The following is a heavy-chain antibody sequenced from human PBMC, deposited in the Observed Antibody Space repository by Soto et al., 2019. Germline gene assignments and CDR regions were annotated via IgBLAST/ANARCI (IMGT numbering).Heavy chain of an antibody. J-gene: IGHJ4*02. D-gene: IGHD5-18*01. CDR3: ASEGGDSYGFDN. CDR1: GYTFTSYD. V-gene: IGHV1-8*01. Sequence: QVQLVQSGAEVKKPGASVKVSCKASGYTFTSYDINWVRQATGQGLEWMGWMNPNSGNTGYAQKFQGKVTMTRNTSRSTAYMELSSLRAEDTAVYYCASEGGDSYGFDNWGQGTLVTVSS. CDR2: MNPNSGNT.